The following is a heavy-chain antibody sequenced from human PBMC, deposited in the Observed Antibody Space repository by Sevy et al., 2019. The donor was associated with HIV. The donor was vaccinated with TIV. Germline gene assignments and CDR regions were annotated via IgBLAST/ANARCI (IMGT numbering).Heavy chain of an antibody. CDR2: INPNSGGT. D-gene: IGHD4-17*01. CDR3: ATRSQYGDRTFDY. CDR1: GYTFTGYY. Sequence: ASVKVSCKASGYTFTGYYMHWVRQAPGQGLEWMGWINPNSGGTNYAQMFQGRVTMTRDTSISTAYMELSRLRSDDTAVYYCATRSQYGDRTFDYWGQGTLVTVSS. J-gene: IGHJ4*02. V-gene: IGHV1-2*02.